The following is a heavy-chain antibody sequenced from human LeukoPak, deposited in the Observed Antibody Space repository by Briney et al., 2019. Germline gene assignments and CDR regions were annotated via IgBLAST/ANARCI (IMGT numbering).Heavy chain of an antibody. V-gene: IGHV3-21*01. J-gene: IGHJ4*02. Sequence: GGSLRLSCAASGFTFSSYSMNWVRQAPGKGLEWVSSISSSGTYIYYADSVKGRFTISRDNAKNSLYLQMNSLRAEDTAVYYCARAPEAVADYYFDYWGQGTLVTVSS. D-gene: IGHD6-19*01. CDR3: ARAPEAVADYYFDY. CDR1: GFTFSSYS. CDR2: ISSSGTYI.